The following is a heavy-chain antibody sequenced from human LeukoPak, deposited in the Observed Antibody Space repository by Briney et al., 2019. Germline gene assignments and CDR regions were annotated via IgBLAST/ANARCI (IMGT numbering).Heavy chain of an antibody. D-gene: IGHD1-1*01. CDR1: GYTXTELS. CDR2: FDPEDGET. V-gene: IGHV1-24*01. Sequence: GASVKVSCKVSGYTXTELSLHWVRQAPGKGLEWMGRFDPEDGETIYARKFQGRVTMTEDTSTDTAYMELSSLRSEDTAVYFCAVSLTTGGYYGMDVWGQGTTVTVSS. J-gene: IGHJ6*02. CDR3: AVSLTTGGYYGMDV.